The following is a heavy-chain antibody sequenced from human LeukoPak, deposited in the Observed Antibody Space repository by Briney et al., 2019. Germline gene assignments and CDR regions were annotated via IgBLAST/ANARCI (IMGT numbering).Heavy chain of an antibody. D-gene: IGHD3-10*01. CDR2: ISSSGYTN. CDR3: ARGDDYYGAGANHWFDP. Sequence: GGSLTLSCAASVFTFSSYEMNWVRQAPAKGLAWVSYISSSGYTNYYADSVKGRFTISRDNAKSSLYLQMNSLRAEDTAIYYCARGDDYYGAGANHWFDPSGQGTLVTVSS. CDR1: VFTFSSYE. V-gene: IGHV3-48*03. J-gene: IGHJ5*02.